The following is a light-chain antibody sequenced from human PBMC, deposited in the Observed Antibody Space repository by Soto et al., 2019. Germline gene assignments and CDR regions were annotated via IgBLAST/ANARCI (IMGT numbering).Light chain of an antibody. V-gene: IGKV3-20*01. CDR3: QQYGNSPPSVT. CDR2: GAS. CDR1: QSVSSGY. J-gene: IGKJ3*01. Sequence: IVLTQSPNTLSLSPGERATLSCRASQSVSSGYLVWYQQKPGQAPRLLIYGASSRAIGIPDRFSGSGSGTDFTLTISRLEPEDFAVYYCQQYGNSPPSVTFGPGTKVEIK.